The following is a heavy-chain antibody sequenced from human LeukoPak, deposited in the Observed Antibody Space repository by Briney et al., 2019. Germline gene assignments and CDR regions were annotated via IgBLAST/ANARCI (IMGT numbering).Heavy chain of an antibody. CDR1: GFTFSSYA. CDR2: ISYDGSNK. V-gene: IGHV3-30*04. CDR3: AKDRRDAFDY. J-gene: IGHJ4*02. D-gene: IGHD2-21*02. Sequence: GGSLRLSCAASGFTFSSYAMHWVRQAPGKGLEWVAVISYDGSNKYYADSVKGRFTISRDNSKNTLYLQMNSLRAEDTAVYYCAKDRRDAFDYWGQGTLVTVSS.